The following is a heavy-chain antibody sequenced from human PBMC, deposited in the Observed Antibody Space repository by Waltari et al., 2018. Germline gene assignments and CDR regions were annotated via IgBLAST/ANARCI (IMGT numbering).Heavy chain of an antibody. Sequence: EVQLVESGGGLVQPGGSLRLSCAASGFTFSSYSMNWVRQAPGKGLEWVSYISSSSSTIYYADSVKGGFTISRDNAKNSLYLQMNSLRAEDTAVYYCARTHNWNYKGVDPWGQGTLVTVSS. CDR1: GFTFSSYS. V-gene: IGHV3-48*04. D-gene: IGHD1-7*01. CDR2: ISSSSSTI. CDR3: ARTHNWNYKGVDP. J-gene: IGHJ5*02.